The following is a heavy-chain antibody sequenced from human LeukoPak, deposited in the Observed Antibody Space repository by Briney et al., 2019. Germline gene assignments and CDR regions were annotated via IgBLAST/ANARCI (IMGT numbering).Heavy chain of an antibody. CDR1: GGSFSGYY. Sequence: PSETLSLTCAVYGGSFSGYYWSWIRQPPGKGLEWIGEINHSGSTNYNPSLKSRVTISVDTSENQFSLKLSSVTAADTAVYYCAREAARIFDYWGQGTLVTVSS. J-gene: IGHJ4*02. CDR3: AREAARIFDY. V-gene: IGHV4-34*01. CDR2: INHSGST. D-gene: IGHD6-25*01.